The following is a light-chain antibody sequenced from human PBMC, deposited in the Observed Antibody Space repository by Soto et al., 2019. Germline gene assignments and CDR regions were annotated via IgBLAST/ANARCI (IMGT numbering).Light chain of an antibody. Sequence: QSVLTQPVSVSGSPGQSSTISCTGTSSDVGSYNLVSWYQQHPGKAPKLMIYEVSKRPSGVSNRFSGSKSGNTASLTISGLQAEGEADYYCCSYAGSSTYVFGTGTKVTVL. CDR1: SSDVGSYNL. CDR3: CSYAGSSTYV. J-gene: IGLJ1*01. V-gene: IGLV2-23*02. CDR2: EVS.